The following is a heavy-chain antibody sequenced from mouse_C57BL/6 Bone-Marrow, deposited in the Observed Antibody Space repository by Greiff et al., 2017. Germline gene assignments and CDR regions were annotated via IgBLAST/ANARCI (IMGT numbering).Heavy chain of an antibody. J-gene: IGHJ2*01. Sequence: QVQLQQSGPELVKPGASVKISCKASGYAFSSSWMNWVKQRPGKGLEWIGRIYPGDGDTNYNGKFKGKATLTADKSSSTAYMQLSSLTSEDSAVYYCARLWDFDYWGQGTTLTVSS. CDR3: ARLWDFDY. CDR1: GYAFSSSW. CDR2: IYPGDGDT. V-gene: IGHV1-82*01.